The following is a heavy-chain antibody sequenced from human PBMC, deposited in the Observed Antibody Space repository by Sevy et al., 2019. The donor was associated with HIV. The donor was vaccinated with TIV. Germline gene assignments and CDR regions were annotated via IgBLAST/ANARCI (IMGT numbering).Heavy chain of an antibody. Sequence: SETLSLTCTVSGGSINSGDYYWSWIRQPPGKGLEWIGYIYYSGSTYYNPSLKSRVTISVDTSKNQFSLKLSSVTAADTAVYYCARDRGDWFDPWGQGTLVTVSS. D-gene: IGHD3-16*01. V-gene: IGHV4-30-4*01. CDR2: IYYSGST. CDR3: ARDRGDWFDP. J-gene: IGHJ5*02. CDR1: GGSINSGDYY.